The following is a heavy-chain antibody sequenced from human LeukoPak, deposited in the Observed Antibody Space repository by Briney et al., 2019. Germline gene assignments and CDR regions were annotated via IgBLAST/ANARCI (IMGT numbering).Heavy chain of an antibody. J-gene: IGHJ3*02. CDR1: GYTFTGYY. CDR3: ARVEVGATNNVAFDI. V-gene: IGHV1-2*02. CDR2: INPNSGGT. Sequence: ASVKVSCKASGYTFTGYYMHWVRQAPGQGLEWMGWINPNSGGTNYAQKFQGRVTMTRDTSISTAYMELSRLRSDDTAVYYCARVEVGATNNVAFDIWGQGTMVTVSS. D-gene: IGHD1-26*01.